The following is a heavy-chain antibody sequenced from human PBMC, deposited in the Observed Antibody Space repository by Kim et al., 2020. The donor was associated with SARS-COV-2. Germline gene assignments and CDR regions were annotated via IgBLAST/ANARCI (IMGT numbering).Heavy chain of an antibody. V-gene: IGHV4-34*01. D-gene: IGHD4-17*01. Sequence: RVTISVDASKNQFSLKLSDVTAADTAVYYCARGPPPGYGDYRYYFDYWGQGTLVTVSS. CDR3: ARGPPPGYGDYRYYFDY. J-gene: IGHJ4*02.